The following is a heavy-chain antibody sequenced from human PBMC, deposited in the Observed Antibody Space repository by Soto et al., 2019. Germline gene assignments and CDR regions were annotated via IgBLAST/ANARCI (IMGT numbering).Heavy chain of an antibody. CDR3: ARGTTVETGNY. Sequence: ASVKVSCKVSGYTLIELSMYWVRQAPGKGLEWMGGFDPEDGETVYAQKFQGRVTMTEDTSTSTAYMELRSLRSDDTAVYYCARGTTVETGNYWGQGTLVTVSS. D-gene: IGHD4-17*01. CDR2: FDPEDGET. V-gene: IGHV1-24*01. CDR1: GYTLIELS. J-gene: IGHJ4*02.